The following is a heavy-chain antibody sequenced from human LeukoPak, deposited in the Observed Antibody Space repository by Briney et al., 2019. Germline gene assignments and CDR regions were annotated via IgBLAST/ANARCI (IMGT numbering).Heavy chain of an antibody. Sequence: SETLSLTCAVYGGSFSGYYWSWIRQPPGKGLEWIGEINHSGSTNYNPSLKSRVTISVDTSKNQFSLKLSSVTAADTAVYYCARGSRGYYDFWSGYYTYYFDYWGQGTLVTGSS. CDR2: INHSGST. J-gene: IGHJ4*02. D-gene: IGHD3-3*01. V-gene: IGHV4-34*01. CDR1: GGSFSGYY. CDR3: ARGSRGYYDFWSGYYTYYFDY.